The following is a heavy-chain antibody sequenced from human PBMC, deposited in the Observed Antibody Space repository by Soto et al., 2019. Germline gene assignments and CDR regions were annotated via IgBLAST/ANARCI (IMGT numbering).Heavy chain of an antibody. J-gene: IGHJ6*02. CDR1: GFTFSSFA. CDR2: ISGDGIST. CDR3: AKEVWRTVTTDAGVHYYCDGMDA. V-gene: IGHV3-23*01. D-gene: IGHD4-17*01. Sequence: EVQLLESGGGLEQPGGSLRLSCAVSGFTFSSFAMAWVRQAPGKGLEGVSGISGDGISTYYTESVKGRFTIARDNSKNTMYLLMNSMRVVDTPIYFCAKEVWRTVTTDAGVHYYCDGMDAWGQGTTVTVSS.